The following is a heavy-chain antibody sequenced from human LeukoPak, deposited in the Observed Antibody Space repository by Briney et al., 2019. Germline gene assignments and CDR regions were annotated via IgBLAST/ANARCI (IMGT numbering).Heavy chain of an antibody. D-gene: IGHD4-23*01. CDR2: ISGSGGST. CDR3: ASGEKGNGYYYYYYMDV. Sequence: GGSLRLSCAASGFTFSSYAMSWVRQAPGKGLEWVSAISGSGGSTYYADSVRGRFTISRDNSKNTLYLQMNSLRAEDTAVYYCASGEKGNGYYYYYYMDVWGKGTTVTVSS. J-gene: IGHJ6*03. V-gene: IGHV3-23*01. CDR1: GFTFSSYA.